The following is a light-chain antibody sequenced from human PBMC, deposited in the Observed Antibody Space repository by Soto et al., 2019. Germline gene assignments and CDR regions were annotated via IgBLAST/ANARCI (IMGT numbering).Light chain of an antibody. CDR3: QQYFRTPLT. CDR1: QSVLYSSNNMNY. CDR2: WAS. V-gene: IGKV4-1*01. Sequence: VLTQSPDSLAVSLGERATINCKSSQSVLYSSNNMNYLALYQQKAGQPPKLLIYWASTRESGVPDRFGGSGSGTDFTLTVSSLQAEDVAVYYCQQYFRTPLTFGGGTKVDIK. J-gene: IGKJ4*01.